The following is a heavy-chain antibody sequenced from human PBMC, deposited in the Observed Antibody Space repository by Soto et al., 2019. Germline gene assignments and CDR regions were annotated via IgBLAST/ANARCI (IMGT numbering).Heavy chain of an antibody. D-gene: IGHD5-18*01. CDR2: IDPSDSYT. V-gene: IGHV5-10-1*01. Sequence: GESLKISCNGSGYSFTSYWISWVRQMPGKGLEWMGRIDPSDSYTNYSPSFQGHVTISADKSISTAYLQWSSLKASDTAMYYCALRGRGYSYGYPGYFDYWGQGTLVTVSS. CDR3: ALRGRGYSYGYPGYFDY. J-gene: IGHJ4*02. CDR1: GYSFTSYW.